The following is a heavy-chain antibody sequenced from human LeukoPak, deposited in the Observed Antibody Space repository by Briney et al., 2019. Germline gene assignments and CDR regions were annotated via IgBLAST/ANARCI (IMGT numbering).Heavy chain of an antibody. CDR1: GGSISSGGYS. CDR3: AREDYYYYYMDV. V-gene: IGHV4-30-2*01. CDR2: IYHSGST. J-gene: IGHJ6*03. Sequence: SETLSLTCAVSGGSISSGGYSWSWIRQPPGKGLEWIGYIYHSGSTYYNPSLKSRVTISVDRSKNQFSLKLSSVTAADTAVYYCAREDYYYYYMDVWGKGTTVTVSS.